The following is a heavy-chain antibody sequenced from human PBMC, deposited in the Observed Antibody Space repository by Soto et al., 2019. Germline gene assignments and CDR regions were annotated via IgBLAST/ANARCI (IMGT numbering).Heavy chain of an antibody. CDR3: ARDGSYDFWSGYYVDY. D-gene: IGHD3-3*01. Sequence: PGGSLRLSCAASGFTFSSYWRHWVRQAPGKGLVWVSRINSDGSSTSYADSVKGRFTISRDNAKNTLYLQMNSLRAEDTAAYYCARDGSYDFWSGYYVDYWGQGTLVTVSS. J-gene: IGHJ4*02. CDR1: GFTFSSYW. V-gene: IGHV3-74*01. CDR2: INSDGSST.